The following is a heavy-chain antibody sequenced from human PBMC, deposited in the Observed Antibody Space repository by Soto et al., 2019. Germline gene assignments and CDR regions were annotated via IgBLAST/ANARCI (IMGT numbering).Heavy chain of an antibody. CDR3: AKAVQLWSYYYYGMDV. CDR2: ISYDGSNK. D-gene: IGHD5-18*01. J-gene: IGHJ6*02. V-gene: IGHV3-30*18. Sequence: QVPLVESGGGVVQPGRSLRLSCAASGFTFSSYGMHWVRQAPGKGLEWVAVISYDGSNKYYADSVKGRFTISRDNSKNTLYLQMNSLRAEDTAVYYCAKAVQLWSYYYYGMDVWGQGTTVTVSS. CDR1: GFTFSSYG.